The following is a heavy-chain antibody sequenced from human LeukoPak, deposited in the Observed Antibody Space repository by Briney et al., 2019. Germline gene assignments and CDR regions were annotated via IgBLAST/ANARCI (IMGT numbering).Heavy chain of an antibody. CDR3: AKDSGPGSYYPTGDEY. J-gene: IGHJ4*02. V-gene: IGHV3-23*01. CDR2: ISDSGGGT. CDR1: GFIFSNYA. Sequence: PGGSLRLSCAASGFIFSNYAMTWVRQAPEKGLKWVSSISDSGGGTHYEDSVKGRFTISRDNSKNTLHLQMNSLRAEDTAIYYCAKDSGPGSYYPTGDEYWGQGILVTVSS. D-gene: IGHD3-10*01.